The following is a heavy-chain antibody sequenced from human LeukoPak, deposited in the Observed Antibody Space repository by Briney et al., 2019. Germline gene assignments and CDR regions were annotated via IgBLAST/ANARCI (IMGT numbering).Heavy chain of an antibody. D-gene: IGHD6-19*01. CDR3: ARDKVAVDGPRFDP. Sequence: SETLSLTCLVSGGSISSHYWTWIRQPPGKGLEWIGYISYSGSTNYNPSLKSRVTISVDTSKNHFSLKLTSVTAADTAVYYCARDKVAVDGPRFDPWGRGTLVTVSS. V-gene: IGHV4-59*11. CDR1: GGSISSHY. J-gene: IGHJ5*02. CDR2: ISYSGST.